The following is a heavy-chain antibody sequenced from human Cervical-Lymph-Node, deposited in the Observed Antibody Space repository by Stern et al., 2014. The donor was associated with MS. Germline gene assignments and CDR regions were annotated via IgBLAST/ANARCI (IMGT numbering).Heavy chain of an antibody. V-gene: IGHV4-59*01. D-gene: IGHD3-10*01. Sequence: QVQLQESCPGLVKPSETLSLTCTVSGGSISSYYWSWIRQPPGQGLEWIGYIYYSGSSNYNPSLKSRVTISVDTSKNQFSLKLSSVTAADTAVYYCARGYYYGSGNAFDIWGQGTMVTVSS. CDR3: ARGYYYGSGNAFDI. CDR2: IYYSGSS. J-gene: IGHJ3*02. CDR1: GGSISSYY.